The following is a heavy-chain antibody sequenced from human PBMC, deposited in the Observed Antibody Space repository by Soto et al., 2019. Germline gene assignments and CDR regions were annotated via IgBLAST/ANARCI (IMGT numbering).Heavy chain of an antibody. J-gene: IGHJ6*01. D-gene: IGHD3-3*01. V-gene: IGHV1-3*01. Sequence: GASVKVSCKASGYIFTNHAMDWVHQAPGQRLEWMGWINGDNGNTKYSQNFQGRVTITRDTSANTVYMELSSLRSEDTAIYYCARDDYDFWSGNGMDVWGQGTTVTVSS. CDR1: GYIFTNHA. CDR2: INGDNGNT. CDR3: ARDDYDFWSGNGMDV.